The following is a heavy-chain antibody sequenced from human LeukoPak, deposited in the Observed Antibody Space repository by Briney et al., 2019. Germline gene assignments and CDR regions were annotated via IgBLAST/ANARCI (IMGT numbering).Heavy chain of an antibody. J-gene: IGHJ4*02. CDR2: IRSKPNNYAA. Sequence: GGSPRLSCAASGLNFSRSAIHWVRQASGKGLEWVGRIRSKPNNYAAVYAVSVKGRFNISRDDSKNTAYLQMNSLKTEDTAVYYCTMYYDSSGLFDYWGQGTLVTVSS. CDR3: TMYYDSSGLFDY. CDR1: GLNFSRSA. V-gene: IGHV3-73*01. D-gene: IGHD3-22*01.